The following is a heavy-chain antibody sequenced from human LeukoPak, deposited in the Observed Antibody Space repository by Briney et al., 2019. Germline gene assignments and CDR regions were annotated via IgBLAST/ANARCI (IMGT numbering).Heavy chain of an antibody. V-gene: IGHV3-23*01. CDR1: GFTFSSYA. CDR2: ISGSGGST. J-gene: IGHJ4*02. Sequence: PGGSLRLSCAASGFTFSSYAMSWVRQAPGKGLEWVSAISGSGGSTYYADSVKGRFTISRDNSKNTLYLQMNSLRAEDTAVYYCAKDNQRDVWGSSWYYWGQGTLVTVSS. CDR3: AKDNQRDVWGSSWYY. D-gene: IGHD3-16*01.